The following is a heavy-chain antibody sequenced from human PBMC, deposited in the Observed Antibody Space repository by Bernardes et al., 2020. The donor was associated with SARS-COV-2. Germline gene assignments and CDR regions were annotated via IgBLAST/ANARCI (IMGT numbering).Heavy chain of an antibody. CDR1: GFTFRSYS. J-gene: IGHJ4*02. D-gene: IGHD6-13*01. CDR3: AKDLSSDSSWSLGY. Sequence: GGSLRLSFAASGFTFRSYSMSWVRQAPGKGLEWVSAISGNGGSTYYADSVKGRFTISRDNSKNTLSLQMNSLRAEDTAVYYCAKDLSSDSSWSLGYWGQGTLVTVSS. CDR2: ISGNGGST. V-gene: IGHV3-23*01.